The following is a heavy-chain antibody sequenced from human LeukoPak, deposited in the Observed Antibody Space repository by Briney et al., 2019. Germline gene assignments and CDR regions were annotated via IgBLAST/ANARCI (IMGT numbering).Heavy chain of an antibody. V-gene: IGHV3-30*02. J-gene: IGHJ4*02. CDR1: GFTFSSYG. D-gene: IGHD6-19*01. CDR3: AKLTGGPKQWLDY. Sequence: PGGSLRLSCAASGFTFSSYGMHWVRQAPGKGLEWVAFIRYDGSNKYYADSVKGRFTISRDNSKNTLYLQMNSLRAEDTAVYYCAKLTGGPKQWLDYWGQGTLVTVSS. CDR2: IRYDGSNK.